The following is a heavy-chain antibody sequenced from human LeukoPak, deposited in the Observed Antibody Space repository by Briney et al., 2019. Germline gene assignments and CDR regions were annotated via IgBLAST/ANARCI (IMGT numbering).Heavy chain of an antibody. CDR1: GYTFTGYY. D-gene: IGHD5-18*01. V-gene: IGHV1-2*02. CDR2: INPNSGGT. Sequence: ASVKVSCKASGYTFTGYYMHWVRQAPGQGLEWMGWINPNSGGTNYAQKFQGRVTMTRDTSISTAYMELSRLRSDDTAVYYCAKPKERIQISKPLFDYWGQGTLVTVSS. J-gene: IGHJ4*02. CDR3: AKPKERIQISKPLFDY.